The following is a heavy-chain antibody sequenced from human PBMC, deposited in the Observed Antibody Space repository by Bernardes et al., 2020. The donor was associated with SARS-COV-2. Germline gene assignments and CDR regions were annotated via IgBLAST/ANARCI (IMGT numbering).Heavy chain of an antibody. J-gene: IGHJ3*02. Sequence: SETLSLTCTVSGGSISSGDYYWSWIRQHPGKGLEWIGHIYYSGSTYYNPSLKSRVTISVDTSKNQFSLKLSSVTAADTAVYYCARDTRLRFDTVDAFNIWGQGTMVTVSA. V-gene: IGHV4-31*03. CDR3: ARDTRLRFDTVDAFNI. D-gene: IGHD3-3*01. CDR1: GGSISSGDYY. CDR2: IYYSGST.